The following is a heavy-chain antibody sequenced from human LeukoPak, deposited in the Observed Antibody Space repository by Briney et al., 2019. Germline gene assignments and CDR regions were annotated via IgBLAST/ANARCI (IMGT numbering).Heavy chain of an antibody. CDR3: ASATLGYSSSWPENYYYYGMDV. Sequence: ASVKVSCKASGYTFTSYDINWVRQATGQGLEWMGRMNPNSGNTGYAQKFQGRVTMTRNTSISTAYMELSSLRSEDTAVYYCASATLGYSSSWPENYYYYGMDVWGQGTTVTVSS. CDR1: GYTFTSYD. V-gene: IGHV1-8*01. D-gene: IGHD6-13*01. J-gene: IGHJ6*02. CDR2: MNPNSGNT.